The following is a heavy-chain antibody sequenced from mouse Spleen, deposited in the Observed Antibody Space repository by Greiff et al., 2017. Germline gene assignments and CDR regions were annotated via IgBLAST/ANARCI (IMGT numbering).Heavy chain of an antibody. J-gene: IGHJ4*01. CDR3: ARRAGYYGSYYAMDY. Sequence: EVKVEESGGGLVQPGGSLKLSCATSGFTFSDYYMYWVRQTPEKRLEWVAYISNGGGSTYYPDTVKGRFTISRDNAKNTLYLQMSRLKSEDTAMYYCARRAGYYGSYYAMDYWGQGTSVTVSS. V-gene: IGHV5-12*02. D-gene: IGHD1-2*01. CDR1: GFTFSDYY. CDR2: ISNGGGST.